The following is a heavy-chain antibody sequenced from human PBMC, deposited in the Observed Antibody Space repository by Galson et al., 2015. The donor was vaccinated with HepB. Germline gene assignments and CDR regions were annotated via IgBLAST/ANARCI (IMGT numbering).Heavy chain of an antibody. Sequence: SLRLSCAASGFIFSSYAMYWVRQAPGKGLEWVALISDDGSYKFYTNSVKGRFTISRDNSKNTLFLQMNSLRAEDTAVYYCARDYFPGDYSHLNWFDPWGRGTLVTVSS. D-gene: IGHD4-17*01. CDR1: GFIFSSYA. J-gene: IGHJ5*02. CDR3: ARDYFPGDYSHLNWFDP. CDR2: ISDDGSYK. V-gene: IGHV3-30*04.